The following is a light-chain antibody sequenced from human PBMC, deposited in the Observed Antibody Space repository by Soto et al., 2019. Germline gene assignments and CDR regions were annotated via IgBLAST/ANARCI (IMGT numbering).Light chain of an antibody. J-gene: IGLJ3*02. CDR2: DNN. Sequence: QSVLTQPPSVSGAPGQRVTISCTGCSSNIGAGYDVHWYQQLPGTAPKLLIYDNNNRPSGVPDRFSGSKSGTSASLAITGLQAEDEADYYCQSYDSSLSDSVFGGGTKLTVL. CDR3: QSYDSSLSDSV. CDR1: SSNIGAGYD. V-gene: IGLV1-40*01.